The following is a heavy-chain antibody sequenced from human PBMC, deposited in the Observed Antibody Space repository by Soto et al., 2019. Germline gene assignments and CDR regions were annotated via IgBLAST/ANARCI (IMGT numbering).Heavy chain of an antibody. J-gene: IGHJ5*02. CDR1: GGSISSSSYY. Sequence: SETLSLTCTVSGGSISSSSYYWGWIRQPPGKGLEWIGSIYYSGSTYYNPSLKSRVTISVDTSKNQFSLKLSSVTAADTAVYYCARGPPTVVTPICWFDPWGQGTLVT. CDR2: IYYSGST. V-gene: IGHV4-39*07. D-gene: IGHD4-17*01. CDR3: ARGPPTVVTPICWFDP.